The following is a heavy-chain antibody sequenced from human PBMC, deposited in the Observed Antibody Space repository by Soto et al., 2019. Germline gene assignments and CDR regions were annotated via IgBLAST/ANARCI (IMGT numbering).Heavy chain of an antibody. CDR3: ARGYPNYSNFAY. CDR2: INNDGSDP. Sequence: EVQLVESGGGLFQPEGSLRLSCEASGFTFSNYWMHWVRQAQGKGLVWVSRINNDGSDPIYADSVKGRFTISRDNAKNTVYLQMNSLRAEDTAVYYCARGYPNYSNFAYWGQGSLVTVSS. D-gene: IGHD2-21*01. CDR1: GFTFSNYW. J-gene: IGHJ4*02. V-gene: IGHV3-74*01.